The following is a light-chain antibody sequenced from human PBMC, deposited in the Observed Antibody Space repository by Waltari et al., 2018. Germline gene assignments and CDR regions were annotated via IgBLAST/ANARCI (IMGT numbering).Light chain of an antibody. V-gene: IGLV1-47*01. CDR2: KNY. J-gene: IGLJ1*01. CDR1: RSNIGHNL. Sequence: QSVLTQPPTASGTPGQRVTISCSGSRSNIGHNLVYWYQQFPGTAPKLLIYKNYERPSGVPDRFSCSRSGTSASLAISGLRSEDEADYYCASWDDRLSGYVFGPGTKVIVL. CDR3: ASWDDRLSGYV.